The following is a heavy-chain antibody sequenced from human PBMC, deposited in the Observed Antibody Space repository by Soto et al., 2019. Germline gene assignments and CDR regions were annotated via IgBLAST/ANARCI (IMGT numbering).Heavy chain of an antibody. V-gene: IGHV2-26*01. CDR2: IFSNDEK. CDR3: ARRTYYDSSGYPIDY. D-gene: IGHD3-22*01. J-gene: IGHJ4*02. CDR1: GFSLSNARMG. Sequence: SGPTLVNPTETLTLTCTVSGFSLSNARMGVSWIRQPPGKALEWLAHIFSNDEKSYSTSLKSRPTISKDTSKSQVVLTMTNMDPVDTATYYCARRTYYDSSGYPIDYWGQGTLVTVSS.